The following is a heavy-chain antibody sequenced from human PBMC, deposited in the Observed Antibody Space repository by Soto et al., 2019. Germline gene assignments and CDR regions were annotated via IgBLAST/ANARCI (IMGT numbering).Heavy chain of an antibody. J-gene: IGHJ5*02. Sequence: SVKVSCKVSGGTHSSYPITWVRQAPGQGLEWMGGIIPIFGTRDYAQKFQGRVTITADPSTSTAYLELSGLTSDDTAVYYCARDGSDYSTSGHYDPWGQGTLVTVSS. D-gene: IGHD3-22*01. CDR3: ARDGSDYSTSGHYDP. CDR2: IIPIFGTR. CDR1: GGTHSSYP. V-gene: IGHV1-69*13.